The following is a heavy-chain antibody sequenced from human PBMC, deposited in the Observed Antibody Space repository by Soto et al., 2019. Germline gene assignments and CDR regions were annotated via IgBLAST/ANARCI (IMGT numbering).Heavy chain of an antibody. D-gene: IGHD2-15*01. CDR3: ASHSAGLSATYYFYGFDV. J-gene: IGHJ6*02. Sequence: QLQESGPGLVKPSETLSLTCTVSGGSINEYFWSWIRQPPGKGLEWIGYVSHSGSSNYNPSLNRRVSISIDSATNHFSLNLTSVTAADTAVYYCASHSAGLSATYYFYGFDVWGRGTTVSVSS. V-gene: IGHV4-59*08. CDR2: VSHSGSS. CDR1: GGSINEYF.